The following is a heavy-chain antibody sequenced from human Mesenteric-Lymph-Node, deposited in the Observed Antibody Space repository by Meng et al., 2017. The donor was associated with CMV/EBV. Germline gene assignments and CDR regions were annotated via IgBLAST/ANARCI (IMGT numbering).Heavy chain of an antibody. D-gene: IGHD3-10*01. CDR2: VGSTYIGSSETAV. CDR3: ARYHPSGNYFFDL. J-gene: IGHJ4*02. Sequence: GESLKISCAASGLTFSRYSMNWVRQAPGKGLEWIAYVGSTYIGSSETAVFYANSVKGRFTISRDTSKATLYLQMRSLRAEDTAVYYCARYHPSGNYFFDLWGQGTLVTVSS. CDR1: GLTFSRYS. V-gene: IGHV3-48*01.